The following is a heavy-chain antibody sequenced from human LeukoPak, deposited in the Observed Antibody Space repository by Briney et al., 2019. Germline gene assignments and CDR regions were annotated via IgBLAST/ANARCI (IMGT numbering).Heavy chain of an antibody. Sequence: SETLSPTCTVSGGSISSYYWSWIRQPAGKGLEWSGRIYTSGSTNYNPSLKSRVTISVDKSKNQFSLKLSSVTAADTAVYYCARSTAMVPLDYWGQGTLVTVSS. D-gene: IGHD5-18*01. CDR1: GGSISSYY. V-gene: IGHV4-4*07. CDR3: ARSTAMVPLDY. CDR2: IYTSGST. J-gene: IGHJ4*02.